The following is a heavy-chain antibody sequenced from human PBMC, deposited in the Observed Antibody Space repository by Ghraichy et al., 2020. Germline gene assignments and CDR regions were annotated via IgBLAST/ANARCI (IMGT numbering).Heavy chain of an antibody. D-gene: IGHD3-22*01. CDR1: GFTLSNYA. Sequence: LSLTCAASGFTLSNYAMSWVRQAPGKGLEWVSAISGGTGYADSVKGRFTISRDNSKNTMYLQMNSLRAEDTAVYYCAKRGAYSNGPYYFDCWGQGTLVTVSP. CDR3: AKRGAYSNGPYYFDC. J-gene: IGHJ4*02. CDR2: ISGGT. V-gene: IGHV3-23*01.